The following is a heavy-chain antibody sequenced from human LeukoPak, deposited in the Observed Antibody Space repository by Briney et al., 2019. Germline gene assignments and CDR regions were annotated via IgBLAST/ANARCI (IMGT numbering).Heavy chain of an antibody. V-gene: IGHV1-3*01. CDR3: ARALSAYSSSWYDWYFDL. Sequence: VSVKVSCKASGYTFTSYAMHWVRQAPGQRLEWMGWINAGNGNTKYSQKFQGRVTITRDTSASTAYMELSSLRSEDTAVYYCARALSAYSSSWYDWYFDLWGRGTLVTVSS. D-gene: IGHD6-13*01. CDR2: INAGNGNT. CDR1: GYTFTSYA. J-gene: IGHJ2*01.